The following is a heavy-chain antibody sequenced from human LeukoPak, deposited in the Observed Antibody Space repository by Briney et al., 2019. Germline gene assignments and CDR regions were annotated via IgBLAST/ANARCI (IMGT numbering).Heavy chain of an antibody. V-gene: IGHV1-18*01. Sequence: ASVKVSCKASGYVFVSNGISWVRRAPGQRLEWIGWINARNGATDYAQNFWGRATLTTDTSTSTAYMELRSLRSDDTAVYYCVRDQGVVRFDPWGQGTLVTVSS. D-gene: IGHD3-16*02. CDR3: VRDQGVVRFDP. CDR1: GYVFVSNG. CDR2: INARNGAT. J-gene: IGHJ5*02.